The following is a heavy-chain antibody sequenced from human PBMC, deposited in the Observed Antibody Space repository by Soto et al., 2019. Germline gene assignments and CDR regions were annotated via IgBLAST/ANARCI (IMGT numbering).Heavy chain of an antibody. V-gene: IGHV3-43*01. Sequence: EVQLVESGGVVVQPGGSLRLSCAASGFTFDDYSMHWVRQAPGKGLEWVSLISWDGRSTYYADSVKGRFIISRDNSKNSLYLQMNSLTTEDTAFYYCGKDGAVSDYTYLDYWGQGALVTVSS. D-gene: IGHD4-17*01. CDR1: GFTFDDYS. CDR2: ISWDGRST. J-gene: IGHJ4*02. CDR3: GKDGAVSDYTYLDY.